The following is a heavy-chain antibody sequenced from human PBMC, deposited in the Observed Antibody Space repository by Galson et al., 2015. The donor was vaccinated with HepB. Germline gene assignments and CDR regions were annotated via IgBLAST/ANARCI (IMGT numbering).Heavy chain of an antibody. CDR2: INWNGGST. CDR1: GFTLDDYG. Sequence: SLRLSCAASGFTLDDYGMSRVRQAPGKGLEWVSGINWNGGSTGYADSVKGRFTISRDNAKNSLYLQMNSLRAEDTALYHRARDGGYYYGSGLGWYFDLWGRGTLVTVSS. CDR3: ARDGGYYYGSGLGWYFDL. V-gene: IGHV3-20*01. D-gene: IGHD3-10*01. J-gene: IGHJ2*01.